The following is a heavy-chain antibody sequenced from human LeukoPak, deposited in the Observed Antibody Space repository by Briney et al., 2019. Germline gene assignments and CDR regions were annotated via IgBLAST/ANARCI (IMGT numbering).Heavy chain of an antibody. J-gene: IGHJ4*02. D-gene: IGHD6-13*01. CDR1: GFTFSSYS. CDR2: ISYDGSNK. V-gene: IGHV3-30*18. CDR3: AKSGSSWHLDY. Sequence: PGGSLRLSCAASGFTFSSYSMHGVRQAPGKGLEWVAVISYDGSNKYYADSVKGRFTISRDNSENTLYLQMNSLRAEDTAVYYCAKSGSSWHLDYWGQGTLVTVSS.